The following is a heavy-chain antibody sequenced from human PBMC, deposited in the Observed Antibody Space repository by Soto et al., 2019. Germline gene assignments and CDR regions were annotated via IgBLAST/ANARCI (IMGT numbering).Heavy chain of an antibody. D-gene: IGHD2-15*01. J-gene: IGHJ6*02. V-gene: IGHV1-69*01. CDR3: ARSQGGSSSLDIYYYYYYGMDV. CDR1: GGTFSSYA. Sequence: QVQLVQSGAEVKKPGSSGKVSCKAPGGTFSSYAISWVRQAPGQGLEWMGGVIPIFGTAKYAQKFQGRVTITADESTSTGYMELRSLRSEDTAVYYCARSQGGSSSLDIYYYYYYGMDVWGQGTTVTVSS. CDR2: VIPIFGTA.